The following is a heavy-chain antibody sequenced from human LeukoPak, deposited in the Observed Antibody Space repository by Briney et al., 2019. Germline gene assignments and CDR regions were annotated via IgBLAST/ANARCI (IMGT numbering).Heavy chain of an antibody. D-gene: IGHD1-26*01. CDR3: ARDRGTYLGYFQH. CDR2: INPNSGAT. Sequence: ASVTVSCTASGYSFTGYYIHWVRQAPGQGLECMGRINPNSGATNYVQKFQGRVTMTRDTSVNTVYMELSGLTSDDTAVYYCARDRGTYLGYFQHWGQGTLVTVSS. J-gene: IGHJ1*01. CDR1: GYSFTGYY. V-gene: IGHV1-2*06.